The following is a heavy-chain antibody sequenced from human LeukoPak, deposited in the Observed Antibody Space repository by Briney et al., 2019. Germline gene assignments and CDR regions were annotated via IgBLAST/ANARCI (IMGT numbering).Heavy chain of an antibody. CDR3: ARSRNYYDSMSGFDI. V-gene: IGHV5-51*01. D-gene: IGHD3-22*01. CDR2: IYPGDSDT. J-gene: IGHJ3*02. CDR1: GYSFTNYW. Sequence: GESLKISCKGSGYSFTNYWIAWVRQMPGKGLEWMGIIYPGDSDTKYSPSFQGQVTISADKSISTAYLQWSSLKASDTAMYYCARSRNYYDSMSGFDIWGQGTMVTVSS.